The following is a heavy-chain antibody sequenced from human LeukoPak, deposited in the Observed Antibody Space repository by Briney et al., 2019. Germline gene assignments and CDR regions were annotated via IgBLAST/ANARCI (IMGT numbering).Heavy chain of an antibody. J-gene: IGHJ5*02. V-gene: IGHV3-21*01. CDR1: GFIFSSYS. CDR2: ISSSSSYI. D-gene: IGHD3-10*01. Sequence: GGSLRLSCAASGFIFSSYSMNWVRQAPGKGLEWVSSISSSSSYIYYADSVKGRFTISRDNAKNSLYLQMNSLGAEDTAVYYCARDVRQYYYGSGSYLFDPWGQGTLVTVSS. CDR3: ARDVRQYYYGSGSYLFDP.